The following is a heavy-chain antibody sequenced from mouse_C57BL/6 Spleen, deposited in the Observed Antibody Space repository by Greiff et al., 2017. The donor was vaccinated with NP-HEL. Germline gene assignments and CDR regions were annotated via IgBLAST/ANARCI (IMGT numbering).Heavy chain of an antibody. V-gene: IGHV5-6*01. CDR2: ISSGGSYT. CDR3: ARQSSEDYAMDY. Sequence: EVQGVESGGDLVKPGGSLKLSCAASGFTFSSYGMSWVRQTPDKRLEWVATISSGGSYTYYPDSVKGRFTISRDNAKNTLYLQMSSLKSEDTAMYYCARQSSEDYAMDYWGQGTSVTVSS. CDR1: GFTFSSYG. J-gene: IGHJ4*01. D-gene: IGHD3-2*02.